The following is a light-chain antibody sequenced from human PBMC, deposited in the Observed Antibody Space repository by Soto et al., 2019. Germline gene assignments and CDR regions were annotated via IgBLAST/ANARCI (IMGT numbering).Light chain of an antibody. J-gene: IGLJ1*01. CDR3: CSYAGDYTYV. CDR1: SNDVGSYNY. Sequence: QAVVTQPRSLSGSPGQSVTISCTGTSNDVGSYNYVSWYQHHPGKAPKVMIYDVNKRPSGVPDRFSGSKSGNTASLTISGLHAEDEAYYFCCSYAGDYTYVFGRVTKVTVL. CDR2: DVN. V-gene: IGLV2-11*01.